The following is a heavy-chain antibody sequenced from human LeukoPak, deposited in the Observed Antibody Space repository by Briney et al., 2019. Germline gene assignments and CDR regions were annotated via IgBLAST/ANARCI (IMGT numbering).Heavy chain of an antibody. CDR1: GFPSSRYW. CDR3: ARLAAGSDYFDY. D-gene: IGHD6-13*01. CDR2: IKPDESEK. Sequence: GSLRLSCAASGFPSSRYWMSWVRQAPGKGLEWVANIKPDESEKHYVDSVKGRFTIPRDNAKNSLYLQADGLRAEDMAVYFCARLAAGSDYFDYWGQGTLVTVSS. V-gene: IGHV3-7*04. J-gene: IGHJ4*02.